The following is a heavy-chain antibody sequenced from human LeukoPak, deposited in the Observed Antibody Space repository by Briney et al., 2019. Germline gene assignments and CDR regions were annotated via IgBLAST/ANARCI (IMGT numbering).Heavy chain of an antibody. J-gene: IGHJ6*04. D-gene: IGHD3-22*01. V-gene: IGHV3-30*01. CDR1: GFTFSSYA. CDR2: ISYDGSNK. Sequence: GGSLRLSCAASGFTFSSYAMHWVRQAPGKGLEWVAVISYDGSNKYYADSVKGRFTISRDNSKNTLYLQMNSLRAEDTAVYYCASNYYDSSGAPPDVWGKGTTVTVSS. CDR3: ASNYYDSSGAPPDV.